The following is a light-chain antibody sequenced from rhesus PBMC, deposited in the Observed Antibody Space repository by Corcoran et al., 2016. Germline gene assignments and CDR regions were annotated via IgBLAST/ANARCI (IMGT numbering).Light chain of an antibody. Sequence: DIQMTQSPSSLSASVGDRVTITCRASEKVNNYLNWYQQKQGKAPKVLIYKASTWQSGVPSRFRGSGSGTDYTFTISSLPPEDVATYYCQYVYGTLTFGGGTKVEIK. CDR1: EKVNNY. CDR3: QYVYGTLT. CDR2: KAS. V-gene: IGKV1-74*01. J-gene: IGKJ4*01.